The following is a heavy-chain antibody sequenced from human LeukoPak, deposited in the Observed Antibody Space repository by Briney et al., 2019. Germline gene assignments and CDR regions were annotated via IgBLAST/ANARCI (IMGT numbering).Heavy chain of an antibody. CDR3: AREEYDFWSGYYNWFDP. CDR2: ISAYNGNT. D-gene: IGHD3-3*01. V-gene: IGHV1-18*01. Sequence: GASVKVSRKASGGTFSSYAISWVRQAPGQGLEWMGWISAYNGNTNYAQKLQGRVTMTTDTSTSTAYMELRSLRSDDTAVYYCAREEYDFWSGYYNWFDPWGQGTLVTVSS. J-gene: IGHJ5*02. CDR1: GGTFSSYA.